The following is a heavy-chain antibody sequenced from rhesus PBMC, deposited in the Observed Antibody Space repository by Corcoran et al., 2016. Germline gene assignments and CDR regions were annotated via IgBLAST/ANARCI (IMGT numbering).Heavy chain of an antibody. D-gene: IGHD5-24*01. CDR1: GGSISSSY. Sequence: QLLLQESGPGLVKPSETLSVTCAVSGGSISSSYWSWIRQAPVKGLVWIGYIYDSSSSTNYNPSLKIRVTLSVDTSKNQLSLKLSSVTAADTAVYCCASAQEIAGSRYFDYWGQGVLVTVSS. CDR2: IYDSSSST. J-gene: IGHJ4*01. CDR3: ASAQEIAGSRYFDY. V-gene: IGHV4-169*02.